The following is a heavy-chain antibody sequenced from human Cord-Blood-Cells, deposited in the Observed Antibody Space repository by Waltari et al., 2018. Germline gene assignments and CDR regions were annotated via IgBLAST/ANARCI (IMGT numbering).Heavy chain of an antibody. CDR3: ARRGFVVVPAAIDY. Sequence: QLQLQESGPGLVKPSETLSLTCTVSGGSISSSSYSWGWIRQPPGKGLEWIGSIYYSGSTYYNPSLKSRVTISVDTSKNQFSLKLSSVTAADTAVYYCARRGFVVVPAAIDYWGQGTLVTVSS. V-gene: IGHV4-39*01. CDR1: GGSISSSSYS. CDR2: IYYSGST. J-gene: IGHJ4*02. D-gene: IGHD2-2*01.